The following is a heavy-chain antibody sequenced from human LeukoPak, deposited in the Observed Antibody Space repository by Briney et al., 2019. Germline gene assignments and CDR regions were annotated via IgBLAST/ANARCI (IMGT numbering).Heavy chain of an antibody. J-gene: IGHJ4*02. D-gene: IGHD2-21*02. CDR2: ISYDGSNK. CDR1: GFTFSSYA. V-gene: IGHV3-30*04. CDR3: ARSIVVVTDDFDY. Sequence: PGRSLRLSCAASGFTFSSYAMHWVRQAPGKGLEWVVVISYDGSNKYYADSVKGRFTISRDNSKNTLYLQMNSLRAEDTAVYYCARSIVVVTDDFDYWGQGTLVTVSS.